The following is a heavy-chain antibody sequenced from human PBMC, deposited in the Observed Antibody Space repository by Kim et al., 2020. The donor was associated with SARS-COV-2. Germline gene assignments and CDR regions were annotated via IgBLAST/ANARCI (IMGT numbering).Heavy chain of an antibody. D-gene: IGHD3-3*01. J-gene: IGHJ4*02. CDR1: GGSISSSSYY. CDR2: IYYSGST. CDR3: AGKYYDFWSGYYTGLDY. Sequence: SETLSLTCTVSGGSISSSSYYWGWIRQPPGKGLEWIGSIYYSGSTYYNPSLKSRVTISVDTSKNQFSLKLSSVTAADTAVYYCAGKYYDFWSGYYTGLDYWGQGTLVTVSS. V-gene: IGHV4-39*01.